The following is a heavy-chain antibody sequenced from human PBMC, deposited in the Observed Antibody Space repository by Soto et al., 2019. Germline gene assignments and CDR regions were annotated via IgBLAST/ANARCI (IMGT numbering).Heavy chain of an antibody. CDR1: GFTFSSYS. CDR3: ARAKYHYDSHTGGWFDP. CDR2: ISSSSSYI. Sequence: GGSLRLSCAASGFTFSSYSMNWVRQAPGKGLEWVSSISSSSSYIYYADSVKGRFTISRDNAKNSLYLQMNSLRAEDTAVYYCARAKYHYDSHTGGWFDPWGQGTLVTVSS. J-gene: IGHJ5*02. D-gene: IGHD3-22*01. V-gene: IGHV3-21*01.